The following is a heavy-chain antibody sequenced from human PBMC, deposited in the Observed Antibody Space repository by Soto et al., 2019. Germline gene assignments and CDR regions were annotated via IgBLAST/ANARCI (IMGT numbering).Heavy chain of an antibody. CDR3: ARGAIYSTSPFDY. D-gene: IGHD6-6*01. Sequence: ASVKVSCKASGYTFTGHYMHWVRQAPGQGLEWMGWINPNSGGTNYAQKFQGWVTMTRDTSISTAYMELSRLRSDDTAVYYCARGAIYSTSPFDYWGQGTLVTVSS. J-gene: IGHJ4*02. CDR2: INPNSGGT. CDR1: GYTFTGHY. V-gene: IGHV1-2*04.